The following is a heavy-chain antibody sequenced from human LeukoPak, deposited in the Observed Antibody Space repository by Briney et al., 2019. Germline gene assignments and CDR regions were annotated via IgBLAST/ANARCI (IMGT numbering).Heavy chain of an antibody. CDR2: INDDGSAT. J-gene: IGHJ4*02. D-gene: IGHD5-18*01. CDR1: GFTFDNYG. V-gene: IGHV3-74*01. CDR3: ARGRYSYGNG. Sequence: GGSLRLSCAASGFTFDNYGMTWVRQVPGKGLVWVSRINDDGSATFYADSVKGRFTISRDNAKNTLFLQINSLRAEDTAVYYCARGRYSYGNGWGQGTLVTVSS.